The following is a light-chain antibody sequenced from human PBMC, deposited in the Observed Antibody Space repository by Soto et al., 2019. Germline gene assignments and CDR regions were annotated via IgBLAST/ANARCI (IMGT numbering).Light chain of an antibody. CDR1: QNIRNY. Sequence: DIQMTQSPSYLSSSIGDRVTITCRASQNIRNYLNWYQQKPGQAPNLLIYASSSLRGGVPSRFRGSGSGTEFTLTISSLQPEDFATYYCQQVHTLPYTFGQGTNLGI. J-gene: IGKJ2*01. CDR2: ASS. CDR3: QQVHTLPYT. V-gene: IGKV1-39*01.